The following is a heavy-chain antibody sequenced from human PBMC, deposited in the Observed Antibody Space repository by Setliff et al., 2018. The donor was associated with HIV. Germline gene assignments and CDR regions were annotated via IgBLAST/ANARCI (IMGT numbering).Heavy chain of an antibody. CDR2: ITADSKII. CDR3: ARDQDWAFDY. J-gene: IGHJ4*02. CDR1: GFTSSRYS. V-gene: IGHV3-48*01. Sequence: GGSLRLSCTASGFTSSRYSMNWVRQAPGKGLEWVAYITADSKIISYAESVKGRFTISRDNAKNSVYLQVNSLRVEDTAMYYCARDQDWAFDYWGQGTLVTVSS. D-gene: IGHD3-9*01.